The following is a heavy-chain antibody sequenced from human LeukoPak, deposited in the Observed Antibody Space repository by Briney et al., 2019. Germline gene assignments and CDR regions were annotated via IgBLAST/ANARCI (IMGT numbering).Heavy chain of an antibody. CDR1: GYPFTSYW. D-gene: IGHD3-3*01. V-gene: IGHV5-51*01. CDR2: IYPGDSDT. Sequence: GESLKISCKGSGYPFTSYWIGWVRQMPGKGLEWMWIIYPGDSDTRYSPSFQGQVTISADKSISTAYLQWSSLKASDTAMYYCARQGITIFGVVNPIDYWGQGTLVTVSS. J-gene: IGHJ4*02. CDR3: ARQGITIFGVVNPIDY.